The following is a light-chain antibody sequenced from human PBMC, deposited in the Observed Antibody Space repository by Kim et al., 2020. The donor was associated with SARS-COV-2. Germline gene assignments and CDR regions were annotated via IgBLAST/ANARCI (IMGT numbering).Light chain of an antibody. J-gene: IGKJ1*01. CDR1: QGISNY. CDR3: QECDSAAWT. V-gene: IGKV1-27*01. Sequence: DIQMTQSPSSLSASVGDRVTITCRASQGISNYLSWFQLKPGKAPKLLIYSASALQPGVPSRFSGSGSGTDFTLPVTSLQPEDVATYYCQECDSAAWTFGQGAKVDIK. CDR2: SAS.